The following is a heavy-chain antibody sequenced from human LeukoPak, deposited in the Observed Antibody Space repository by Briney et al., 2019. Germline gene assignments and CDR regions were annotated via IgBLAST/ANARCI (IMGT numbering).Heavy chain of an antibody. D-gene: IGHD7-27*01. CDR1: GFSFSSYW. CDR3: ARDIALGRIEY. CDR2: ISSDGSST. J-gene: IGHJ4*02. Sequence: GGSPRLSCAASGFSFSSYWMHWVRQAPGKGLVWVSRISSDGSSTTYADSVKGRFTISRDNAKNTVYLQMNSLRAEDTAVYYCARDIALGRIEYWGQGTLVTVSS. V-gene: IGHV3-74*03.